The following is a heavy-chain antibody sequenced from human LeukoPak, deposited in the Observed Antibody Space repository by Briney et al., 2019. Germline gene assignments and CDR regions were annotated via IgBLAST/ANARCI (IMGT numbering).Heavy chain of an antibody. V-gene: IGHV1-46*01. J-gene: IGHJ4*02. CDR3: ARDAYYYDSSGYYGFGVDY. CDR1: GYTFTSYY. D-gene: IGHD3-22*01. CDR2: INPSGGST. Sequence: ASVKVSCKASGYTFTSYYMHWVRQAPGQGLEWMGIINPSGGSTSYAQKFQGRVTMTRDTSTSTVYMELSSLRSEDPAVYYCARDAYYYDSSGYYGFGVDYWGQGTLVTVSS.